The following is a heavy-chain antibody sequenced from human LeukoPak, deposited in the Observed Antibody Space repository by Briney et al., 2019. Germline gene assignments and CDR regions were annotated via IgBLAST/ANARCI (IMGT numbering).Heavy chain of an antibody. D-gene: IGHD4/OR15-4a*01. J-gene: IGHJ6*02. CDR2: ISGSGGST. CDR1: GFTFSSYA. CDR3: ARDIAEEGYGMVYYYYGMDV. Sequence: GGSLRLSCAASGFTFSSYAMSWVRQAPGKGLEWVSAISGSGGSTYYADSVKGRFTISRDNAKNSLYLQMNSLRAEDTAVYYCARDIAEEGYGMVYYYYGMDVWGQGTTVTVSS. V-gene: IGHV3-23*01.